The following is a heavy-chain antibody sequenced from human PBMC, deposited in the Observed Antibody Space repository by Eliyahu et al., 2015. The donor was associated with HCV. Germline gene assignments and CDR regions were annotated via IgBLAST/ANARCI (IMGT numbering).Heavy chain of an antibody. D-gene: IGHD2-8*01. Sequence: SCAASGFTFDDYAMHWVRQAPGKGLEWVSGISWNSGSIGYADSVKGRFTISRDNAKNSLYLQMNSLRAEDTALYYCAKDQGGRLYPSYFDYWGQGTLVTVSS. CDR3: AKDQGGRLYPSYFDY. CDR2: ISWNSGSI. J-gene: IGHJ4*02. CDR1: GFTFDDYA. V-gene: IGHV3-9*01.